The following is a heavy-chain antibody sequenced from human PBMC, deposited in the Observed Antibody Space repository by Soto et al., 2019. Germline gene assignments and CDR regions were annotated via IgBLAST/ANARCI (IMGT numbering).Heavy chain of an antibody. CDR3: AKDSGYNYGYFRWFDP. V-gene: IGHV4-61*08. D-gene: IGHD5-18*01. CDR2: VYYSGST. Sequence: SETLSLTCTVSGGSISSGGYYWGWIRQHPGKGLEWIGYVYYSGSTNYNPSLNSRVTISVDTSENQFYLKLSSVTAADTAVYYCAKDSGYNYGYFRWFDPWGQGTLVTVSS. J-gene: IGHJ5*02. CDR1: GGSISSGGYY.